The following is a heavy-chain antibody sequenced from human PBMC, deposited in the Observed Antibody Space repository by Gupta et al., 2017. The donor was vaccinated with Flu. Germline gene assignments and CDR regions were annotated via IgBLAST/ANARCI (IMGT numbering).Heavy chain of an antibody. CDR2: IYPSDSDT. CDR1: GYSFTNYW. CDR3: ARHGDGDLDL. J-gene: IGHJ2*01. V-gene: IGHV5-51*01. D-gene: IGHD3-10*01. Sequence: GSGYSFTNYWIAWVRQMPGKGLEWMGFIYPSDSDTQYSPSFQGHDTMSADKSISTAYLQWSSLKASDTAMYYCARHGDGDLDLWGRGTRVTVSS.